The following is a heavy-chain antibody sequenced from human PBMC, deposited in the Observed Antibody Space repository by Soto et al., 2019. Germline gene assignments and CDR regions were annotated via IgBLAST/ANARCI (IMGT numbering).Heavy chain of an antibody. D-gene: IGHD3-3*01. CDR2: ISAYNGNT. J-gene: IGHJ6*02. CDR3: ARDDDFWSGYGMDV. Sequence: RASVTVSCKASGYTFTSYGISWVRQAPGQGLEWMGWISAYNGNTNYAQKLQGRVTMTTDTSTSTAYMELRSLRSDDTAVYYCARDDDFWSGYGMDVWGQGTTVTVSS. CDR1: GYTFTSYG. V-gene: IGHV1-18*01.